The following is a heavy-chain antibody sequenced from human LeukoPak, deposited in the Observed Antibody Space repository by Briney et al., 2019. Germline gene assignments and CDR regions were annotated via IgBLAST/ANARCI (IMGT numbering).Heavy chain of an antibody. V-gene: IGHV3-30*02. Sequence: GGSLRLSCAASTFTFSSYGMHWVRQAPGKGLEWVAFIQYDGNKRYYADSVKGRFTISRDNSKNTLYLQMNSLRPEDTALYYCANTMYSSAWSPFDYWGRGTPVTVSS. D-gene: IGHD6-19*01. CDR1: TFTFSSYG. CDR3: ANTMYSSAWSPFDY. J-gene: IGHJ4*02. CDR2: IQYDGNKR.